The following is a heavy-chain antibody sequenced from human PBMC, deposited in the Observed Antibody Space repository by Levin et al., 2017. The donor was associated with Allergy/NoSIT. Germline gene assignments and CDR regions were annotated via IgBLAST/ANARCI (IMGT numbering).Heavy chain of an antibody. D-gene: IGHD3-16*01. V-gene: IGHV3-21*01. CDR1: GFAFSTYS. J-gene: IGHJ6*03. CDR3: ARVGGGDYYYYYVDV. Sequence: GESLKISCAASGFAFSTYSLIWVRQAPGKGLEWVSCITSGSDYIYYADSVKGRFTVSRDNAKTSLYMQMNSLRAEDTAVYYCARVGGGDYYYYYVDVWGKGTTVTVSS. CDR2: ITSGSDYI.